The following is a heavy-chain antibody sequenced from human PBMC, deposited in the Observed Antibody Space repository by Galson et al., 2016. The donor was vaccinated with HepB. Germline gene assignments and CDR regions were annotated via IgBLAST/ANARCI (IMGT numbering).Heavy chain of an antibody. CDR3: ARTLPRAGAFDI. Sequence: SLRLSCAASGFTFSISSMNWVRQAPGKGLEWVSSISTRSSYIYYADSVKGRFTISRDNAKNSLYLQMNSLSAEDTAVYYCARTLPRAGAFDIWGQGTMVTVSP. J-gene: IGHJ3*02. CDR1: GFTFSISS. CDR2: ISTRSSYI. V-gene: IGHV3-21*01.